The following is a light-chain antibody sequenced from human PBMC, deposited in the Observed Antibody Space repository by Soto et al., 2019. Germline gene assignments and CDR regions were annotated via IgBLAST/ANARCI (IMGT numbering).Light chain of an antibody. CDR2: KAS. Sequence: DVQMTQSPSTLSASVGDRVTITCRASQSIGISLAWYQQKPGKAPNLLIYKASRLESGVPSRFSGSGSGAEFTLTISSLQPDDFATYYCQQYSLYPWTFGQGTKVE. J-gene: IGKJ1*01. V-gene: IGKV1-5*03. CDR3: QQYSLYPWT. CDR1: QSIGIS.